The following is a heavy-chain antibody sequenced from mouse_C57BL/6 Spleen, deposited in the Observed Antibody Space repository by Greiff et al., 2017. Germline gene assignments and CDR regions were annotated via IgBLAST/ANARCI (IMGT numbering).Heavy chain of an antibody. CDR2: IVPEDGET. CDR3: ARSRYGSSWAD. D-gene: IGHD1-1*01. V-gene: IGHV14-2*01. CDR1: GFNIKDYY. J-gene: IGHJ3*01. Sequence: VQLKESGAELVKPGASVKLSCTASGFNIKDYYMSWVKQRTEQGLEWIGRIVPEDGETKYAPKFQGKATITADTASNTAYLQLSSLTSEDTAVYYCARSRYGSSWADWGQGTLVTVSA.